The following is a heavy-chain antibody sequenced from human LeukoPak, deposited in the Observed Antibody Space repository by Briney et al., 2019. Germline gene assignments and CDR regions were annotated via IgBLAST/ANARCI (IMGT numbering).Heavy chain of an antibody. Sequence: GGSLRLSCAASGFTFSSYEMNWVRQAPGKGLEWVSYISSRGSTIYYADSVKGRFTISRDNAKNSLYLQMNSLRAEDTAVYYCARDDGDYAFDYWGQGTLVTVSS. V-gene: IGHV3-48*03. CDR3: ARDDGDYAFDY. CDR2: ISSRGSTI. CDR1: GFTFSSYE. J-gene: IGHJ4*02. D-gene: IGHD4-17*01.